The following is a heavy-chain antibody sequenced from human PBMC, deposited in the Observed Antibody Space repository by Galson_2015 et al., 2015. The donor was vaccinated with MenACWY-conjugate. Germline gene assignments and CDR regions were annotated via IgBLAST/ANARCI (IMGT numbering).Heavy chain of an antibody. CDR2: ISGYNRNT. CDR1: GYTFTSYG. J-gene: IGHJ4*02. Sequence: SVTVSCQASGYTFTSYGFRWVRQAPGHGLEWMGWISGYNRNTKYAQKFQDRITMTTDTSTSTAYMELRSLKSDDTAVYYCARDYDRSTGWVDYWGQGTLVTVSS. D-gene: IGHD6-19*01. V-gene: IGHV1-18*01. CDR3: ARDYDRSTGWVDY.